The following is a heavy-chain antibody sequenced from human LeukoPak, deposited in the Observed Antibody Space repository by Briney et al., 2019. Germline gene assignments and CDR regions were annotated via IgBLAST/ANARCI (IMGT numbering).Heavy chain of an antibody. CDR3: ARALIDGNTPFDY. CDR2: ISSSSSYI. D-gene: IGHD4-23*01. CDR1: GFAFSSNS. J-gene: IGHJ4*02. Sequence: KPGGSLRLSCAASGFAFSSNSMNWVRQAPGKGLEWVSSISSSSSYIYYADSVKGRFTISRDNAKNSLYLQMNSLRAEDTAVYYCARALIDGNTPFDYWGQGTLVTVSS. V-gene: IGHV3-21*01.